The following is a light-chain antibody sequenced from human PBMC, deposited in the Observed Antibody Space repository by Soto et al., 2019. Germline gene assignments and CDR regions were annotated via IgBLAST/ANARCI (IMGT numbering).Light chain of an antibody. CDR2: EVS. CDR3: SSYTSDNRDYV. J-gene: IGLJ1*01. Sequence: QSGLTQPPAVCGSPGQSITISCTGSSSDVGAYTSVSWYQQHPGKAPKLMIYEVSNRPSGVSRRFSGSKSGNTASLTISGLQAEDEAHYFCSSYTSDNRDYVFGTGTKVTVL. V-gene: IGLV2-14*01. CDR1: SSDVGAYTS.